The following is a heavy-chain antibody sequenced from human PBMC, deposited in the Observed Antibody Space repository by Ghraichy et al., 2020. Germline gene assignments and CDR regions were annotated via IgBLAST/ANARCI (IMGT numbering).Heavy chain of an antibody. V-gene: IGHV3-30*03. CDR2: MSYDGYNQ. J-gene: IGHJ4*02. D-gene: IGHD3-10*01. CDR1: GFIFSNFG. CDR3: ARDYLGDIPSYFDY. Sequence: LSLTCAASGFIFSNFGMHWVRRAPGKGLEWVAFMSYDGYNQFYAESVKGRFTISRDNSKNTVFLQMDSLRTEDTAVYYCARDYLGDIPSYFDYWGQGTLVTVSS.